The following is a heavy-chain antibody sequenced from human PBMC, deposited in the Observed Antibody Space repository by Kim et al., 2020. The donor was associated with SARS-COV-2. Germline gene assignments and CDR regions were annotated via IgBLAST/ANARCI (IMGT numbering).Heavy chain of an antibody. J-gene: IGHJ4*02. CDR1: GGSFSGYY. D-gene: IGHD5-18*01. V-gene: IGHV4-34*01. CDR3: ARGGGYSYGIYYFDY. CDR2: INHSGST. Sequence: SETLSLTCAVYGGSFSGYYWSWIRQPPGKGLEWIGEINHSGSTNHNPSLKSRVTISVDTSKNQFSLKLSSVTAADTAVYYCARGGGYSYGIYYFDYWGQGTLVTVSS.